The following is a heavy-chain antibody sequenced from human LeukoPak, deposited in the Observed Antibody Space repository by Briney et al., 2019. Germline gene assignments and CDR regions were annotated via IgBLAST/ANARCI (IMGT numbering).Heavy chain of an antibody. Sequence: SETLSLTCTVSGGSISSYYWSWIRQPPGKGLEWIGNIYYSGSTNYNPSLKSRVTISVDTSKNQFSLKLSSVTAADTAVYYCARERYDSSGYYLDYWGQGTLVTVSS. J-gene: IGHJ4*02. CDR1: GGSISSYY. V-gene: IGHV4-59*01. CDR3: ARERYDSSGYYLDY. D-gene: IGHD3-22*01. CDR2: IYYSGST.